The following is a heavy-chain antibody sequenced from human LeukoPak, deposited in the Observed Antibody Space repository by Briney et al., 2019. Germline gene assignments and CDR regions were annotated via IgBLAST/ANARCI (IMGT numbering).Heavy chain of an antibody. V-gene: IGHV3-23*01. CDR2: ISGSGGST. Sequence: GGSLRLSCAASGFTFSSYAMSWVRQAPGKGLEWVSAISGSGGSTYYADSMKGRFTISRDNSKNTLYLQMNSLRAEDTAVYYCAVLVGATNFDYWGQGTLVTVSS. CDR1: GFTFSSYA. CDR3: AVLVGATNFDY. J-gene: IGHJ4*02. D-gene: IGHD1-26*01.